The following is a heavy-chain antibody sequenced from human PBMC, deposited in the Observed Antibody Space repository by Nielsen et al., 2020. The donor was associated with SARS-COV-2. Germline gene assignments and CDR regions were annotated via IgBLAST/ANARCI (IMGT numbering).Heavy chain of an antibody. Sequence: GGSLRLSCAASGFTFSKYAMSWVRQSPGKGLEWVSGIFSNGAAAWYAESVKGRFTISRDNSKNTLYLQMNSLRAEDTAVYYCAKDRPYGMDVWGQGTTVTVSS. CDR1: GFTFSKYA. CDR3: AKDRPYGMDV. J-gene: IGHJ6*02. CDR2: IFSNGAAA. V-gene: IGHV3-23*01.